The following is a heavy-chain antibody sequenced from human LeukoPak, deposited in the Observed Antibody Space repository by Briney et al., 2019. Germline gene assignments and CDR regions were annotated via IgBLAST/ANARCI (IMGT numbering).Heavy chain of an antibody. J-gene: IGHJ6*02. V-gene: IGHV3-9*01. CDR1: GFTFDDYA. Sequence: PGGSLRLSCAASGFTFDDYAMHWVRQAPGKGLEWVSGISWNSGSIGYADSVKGRFTISRDNAKNSLYLQMNSLGAEDTALYYCAKDSGNPGYYYGMDVWGQGTTVTVSS. D-gene: IGHD1-14*01. CDR3: AKDSGNPGYYYGMDV. CDR2: ISWNSGSI.